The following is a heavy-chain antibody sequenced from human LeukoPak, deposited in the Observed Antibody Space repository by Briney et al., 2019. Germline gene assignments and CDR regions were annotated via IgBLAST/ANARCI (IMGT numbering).Heavy chain of an antibody. CDR3: ARMLGNPYYYFDY. Sequence: ASVKVSCKASGYTFTGYYMRWVRQAPGQGLEWMGIVNPSGGSTSYAQKFQGRVTMTRDTSTSTVYMELSSLRSEDTAVYYCARMLGNPYYYFDYWGQGTLVTVSS. CDR2: VNPSGGST. CDR1: GYTFTGYY. D-gene: IGHD4-23*01. J-gene: IGHJ4*02. V-gene: IGHV1-46*01.